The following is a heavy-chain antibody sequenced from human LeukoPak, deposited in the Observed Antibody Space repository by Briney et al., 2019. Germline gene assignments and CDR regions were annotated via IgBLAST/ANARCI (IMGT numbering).Heavy chain of an antibody. CDR2: IYSGGTT. CDR1: GLTVNGNY. J-gene: IGHJ4*02. CDR3: ASKVTTGY. V-gene: IGHV3-66*01. D-gene: IGHD1-14*01. Sequence: PGGSLRLSCVVSGLTVNGNYMSWVRQAPGKGLEWVSVIYSGGTTNYADSVKGRFIVYRDNSKNTLYLQMNSLRAEDTAVYYCASKVTTGYWGQGTLVTVSS.